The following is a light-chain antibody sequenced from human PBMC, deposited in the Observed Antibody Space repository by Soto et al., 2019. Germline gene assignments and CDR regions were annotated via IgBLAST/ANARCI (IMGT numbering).Light chain of an antibody. J-gene: IGKJ1*01. CDR2: GAS. CDR3: QQYGSSRT. V-gene: IGKV3D-20*01. Sequence: EIVLTQSPATLSLSPGDRATLSCGASQSVTNNYLAWYQQKPGLAPRLLIYGASSRATGIPDRFSGSGSGTDFTLTISRLEPEDFAVYYCQQYGSSRTFGQGTKVDIK. CDR1: QSVTNNY.